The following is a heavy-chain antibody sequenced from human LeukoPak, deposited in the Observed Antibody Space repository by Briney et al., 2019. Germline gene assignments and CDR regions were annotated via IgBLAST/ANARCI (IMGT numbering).Heavy chain of an antibody. CDR1: GYTFTSYA. CDR2: INAGNGNT. D-gene: IGHD2-2*01. V-gene: IGHV1-3*01. CDR3: ARDRIILPASSYGVDV. Sequence: GASVKVSCKDSGYTFTSYAMHWVRQAPGQRLEWMGWINAGNGNTKYSQKFQGRVTMTRDTSISTAYMELNRLRSDDTAVYYCARDRIILPASSYGVDVWGQGTTVTVSS. J-gene: IGHJ6*02.